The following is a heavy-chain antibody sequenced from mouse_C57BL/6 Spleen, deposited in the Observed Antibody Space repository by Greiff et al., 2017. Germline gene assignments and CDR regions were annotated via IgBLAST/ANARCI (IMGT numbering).Heavy chain of an antibody. CDR3: ARSDYYGRGFAY. D-gene: IGHD1-1*01. CDR1: GYAFSSYW. V-gene: IGHV1-80*01. J-gene: IGHJ3*01. Sequence: LVESGAELVKPGASVKISCKASGYAFSSYWMNWVKQRPGKGLEWIGQIYPGDGDTNYNGKFKGKATLTADKSSSTAYMQLSSLTSEDSAVYFCARSDYYGRGFAYWGQGTLVTVSA. CDR2: IYPGDGDT.